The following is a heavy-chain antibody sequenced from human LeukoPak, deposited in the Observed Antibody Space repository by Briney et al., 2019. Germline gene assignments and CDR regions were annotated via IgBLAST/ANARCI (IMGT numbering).Heavy chain of an antibody. J-gene: IGHJ5*02. CDR3: AKSQWEFSPGYFDP. D-gene: IGHD1-26*01. V-gene: IGHV4-59*02. CDR1: GGSVSDYY. CDR2: IYYTGTT. Sequence: SETLSLTCTVSGGSVSDYYWSWIRQSPGKGLEWIGYIYYTGTTSYNPSLKSRVTISAETFKNQFSLNLISVTAADTAVYYCAKSQWEFSPGYFDPWGQGILVTVSS.